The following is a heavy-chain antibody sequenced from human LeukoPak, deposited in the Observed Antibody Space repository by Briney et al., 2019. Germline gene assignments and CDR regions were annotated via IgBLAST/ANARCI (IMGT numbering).Heavy chain of an antibody. CDR1: GGSIGSGGYS. CDR2: IYHSGST. V-gene: IGHV4-30-2*01. CDR3: ARRSDY. J-gene: IGHJ4*02. Sequence: SETLSLTCAVSGGSIGSGGYSWSWIRQPPGKGLEWIGYIYHSGSTYYNPSLKSRVTISVDRSKNQFSLKLSSVTAEDTAVYYCARRSDYWGQGTLVTVSS.